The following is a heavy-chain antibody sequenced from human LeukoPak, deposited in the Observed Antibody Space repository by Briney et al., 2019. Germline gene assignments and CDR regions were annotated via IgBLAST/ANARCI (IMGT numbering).Heavy chain of an antibody. V-gene: IGHV1-69*05. CDR2: IIPIFGTA. CDR3: ARPYYGSGSYSNEYFQH. CDR1: GGTFSSYA. Sequence: ASVKVSCKASGGTFSSYAISWVRQAPGQGLEWMGRIIPIFGTANYAQKFQGRVTITTDESTSTAYMELSSLRSEGTAVYYCARPYYGSGSYSNEYFQHWGQGTLVTVSS. D-gene: IGHD3-10*01. J-gene: IGHJ1*01.